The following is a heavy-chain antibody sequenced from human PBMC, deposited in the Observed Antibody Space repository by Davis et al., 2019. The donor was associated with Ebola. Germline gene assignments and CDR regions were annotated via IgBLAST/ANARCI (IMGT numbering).Heavy chain of an antibody. J-gene: IGHJ4*02. D-gene: IGHD6-13*01. Sequence: PGGSLRLSCAASGFTFSSYAMHWVRQAPGKGLEWVAVISYDGSNKYYADSVKGRFTISRDNSKNTLYLQMNSLRAEDTAVYYCARGYSSSWSPFGYWGQGTLVTVSS. CDR2: ISYDGSNK. CDR3: ARGYSSSWSPFGY. V-gene: IGHV3-30*04. CDR1: GFTFSSYA.